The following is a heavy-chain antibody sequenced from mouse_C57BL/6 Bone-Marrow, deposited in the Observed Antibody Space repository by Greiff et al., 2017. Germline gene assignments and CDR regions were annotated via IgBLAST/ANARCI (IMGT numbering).Heavy chain of an antibody. CDR3: ARSPSTYYAMDY. V-gene: IGHV14-3*01. J-gene: IGHJ4*01. CDR1: GFNIKNTY. Sequence: EVNLVESVAELVRPGASVKMSCTASGFNIKNTYMHWVKQRPEQSLEWIGRIDPANGNTKYAPKFQGTATITADTSSNTAYLQLSSLTSEDTAIYYCARSPSTYYAMDYWGQGTSVTVSS. CDR2: IDPANGNT. D-gene: IGHD2-10*02.